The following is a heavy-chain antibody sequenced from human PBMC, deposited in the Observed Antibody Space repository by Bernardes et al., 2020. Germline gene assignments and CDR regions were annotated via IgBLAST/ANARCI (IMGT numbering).Heavy chain of an antibody. CDR1: GYTFTSYD. V-gene: IGHV1-8*01. CDR3: ASVGWLRDPLDYYYGMDV. J-gene: IGHJ6*02. Sequence: ASVKVSCKASGYTFTSYDINWVRQATGQGLEWMGWMNPNSGNTGYAQKFQGRVTMTRNTSISTAYMELSSLRSEDTAVYYCASVGWLRDPLDYYYGMDVWGQGTTVTVSS. CDR2: MNPNSGNT. D-gene: IGHD5-12*01.